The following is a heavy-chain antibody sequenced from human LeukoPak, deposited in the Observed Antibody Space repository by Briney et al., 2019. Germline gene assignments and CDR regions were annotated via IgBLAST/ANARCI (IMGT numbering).Heavy chain of an antibody. Sequence: GGSLRLSCAASGFTFSSYAMSWVRQAPGKGLEWVSAISGGGGSTYYADSVKGWFTISRDNSKNTLYLQMNSLRAEDTAVYYCAKDSYYYDSSGSVDPPVYWGQGTLVTVSS. CDR2: ISGGGGST. D-gene: IGHD3-22*01. CDR3: AKDSYYYDSSGSVDPPVY. J-gene: IGHJ4*02. CDR1: GFTFSSYA. V-gene: IGHV3-23*01.